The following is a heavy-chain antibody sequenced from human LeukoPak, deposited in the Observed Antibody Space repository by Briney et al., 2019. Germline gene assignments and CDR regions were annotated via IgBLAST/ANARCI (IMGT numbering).Heavy chain of an antibody. CDR3: VRTEYSSDRLLTFDI. V-gene: IGHV3-66*01. CDR1: GFTVSINY. CDR2: IYSTGTT. D-gene: IGHD6-19*01. Sequence: GGSLRLSCAASGFTVSINYMICVRQTPGKGREWVSVIYSTGTTSFADSVKGRFAMTRDNSKNTLYLQMISLRAEDTGVYYCVRTEYSSDRLLTFDIWGQGTMVTVSS. J-gene: IGHJ3*02.